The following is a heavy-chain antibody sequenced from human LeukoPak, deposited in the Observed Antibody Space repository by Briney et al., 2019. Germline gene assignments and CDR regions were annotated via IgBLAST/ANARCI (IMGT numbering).Heavy chain of an antibody. J-gene: IGHJ3*02. CDR1: GFTFSSYS. D-gene: IGHD6-13*01. Sequence: GGSLRLSCAASGFTFSSYSMYWVRQAPGKGLEWVSSISSSSSYIYYADSVKGRFTISRDNAKNSLYLQMNSLRAEDTAVYYCARVRDSSNYDAFDIWGQGTMVTVSS. V-gene: IGHV3-21*01. CDR2: ISSSSSYI. CDR3: ARVRDSSNYDAFDI.